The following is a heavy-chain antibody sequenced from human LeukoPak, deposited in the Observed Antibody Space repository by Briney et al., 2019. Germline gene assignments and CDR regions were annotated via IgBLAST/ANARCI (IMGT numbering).Heavy chain of an antibody. CDR2: IIPIFGTA. D-gene: IGHD1-7*01. CDR1: GGTFSSYA. J-gene: IGHJ4*02. Sequence: SVKVSCKASGGTFSSYAISWVRQAPGQGLEWMGGIIPIFGTANYAQKFQGRVTITADESTSTAYMELSSLRSEDTAVYYCAREPDITGTTLLGYWGQGTLVTVSS. CDR3: AREPDITGTTLLGY. V-gene: IGHV1-69*13.